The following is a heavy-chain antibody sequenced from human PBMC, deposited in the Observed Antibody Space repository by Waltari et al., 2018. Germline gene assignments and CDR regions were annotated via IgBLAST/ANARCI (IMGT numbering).Heavy chain of an antibody. D-gene: IGHD6-13*01. CDR3: ARDSDSSWYFGYFDY. V-gene: IGHV3-33*01. CDR2: IWYDGSNK. CDR1: GFTFSSYG. Sequence: QVQLVESGGGVVQPGRSLRLSCAASGFTFSSYGMHWVRQAPGKGLEWVAVIWYDGSNKYYADSVKGRFTISRDNSKNTLYLQMNSLRAEDTAVYYCARDSDSSWYFGYFDYWGQGTLVTVSS. J-gene: IGHJ4*02.